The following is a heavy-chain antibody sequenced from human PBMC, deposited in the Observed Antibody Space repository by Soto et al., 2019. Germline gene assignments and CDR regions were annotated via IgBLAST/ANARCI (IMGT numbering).Heavy chain of an antibody. V-gene: IGHV4-39*01. Sequence: SETLSLTCTVSGGSISSSSYYWGWNRPPPGKGLEWIGSIYYSGSTSYNPSLKSRVTISVDTSKNQYSLKLSSVAAADTAVYYCASDLTSWSGDSGYGMDVWGQGTTVTVSS. CDR1: GGSISSSSYY. CDR2: IYYSGST. CDR3: ASDLTSWSGDSGYGMDV. D-gene: IGHD3-3*01. J-gene: IGHJ6*02.